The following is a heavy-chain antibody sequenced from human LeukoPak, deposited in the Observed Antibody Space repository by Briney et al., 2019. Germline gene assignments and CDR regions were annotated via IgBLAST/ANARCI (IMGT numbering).Heavy chain of an antibody. D-gene: IGHD4-17*01. CDR1: GFTFDDYA. CDR2: ISGDGGST. CDR3: AKDILVSGDETYYYYGMDV. J-gene: IGHJ6*02. V-gene: IGHV3-43*02. Sequence: GGSLRPSCAASGFTFDDYAMHWVRQAPGKGLEWVSLISGDGGSTYYADSVKGRFTISRDNSKNSLYLQMNSLRTEDTALYYCAKDILVSGDETYYYYGMDVWGQGTTVTVSS.